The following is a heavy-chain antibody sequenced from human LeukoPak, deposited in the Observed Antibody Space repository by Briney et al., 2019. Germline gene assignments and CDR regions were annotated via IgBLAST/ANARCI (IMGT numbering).Heavy chain of an antibody. Sequence: ASVKVSCKASGGTFSSYAISGVRQAPGQGLEWMGGIIPIFGTANYAQKFQGRVTITTDESTSTAYMELSSLRSEDTAVYYCARSITIFGVVIDNWFDPWGQGTLVTVSS. CDR2: IIPIFGTA. CDR3: ARSITIFGVVIDNWFDP. CDR1: GGTFSSYA. V-gene: IGHV1-69*05. D-gene: IGHD3-3*01. J-gene: IGHJ5*02.